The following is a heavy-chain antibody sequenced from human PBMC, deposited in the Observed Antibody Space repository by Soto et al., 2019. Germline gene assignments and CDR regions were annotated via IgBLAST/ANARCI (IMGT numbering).Heavy chain of an antibody. CDR2: FDPEDGET. J-gene: IGHJ6*02. CDR3: AREWVVTILYGMDV. D-gene: IGHD3-3*01. V-gene: IGHV1-24*01. CDR1: GYTLTELS. Sequence: ASVKVSCKVSGYTLTELSMHWVRQAPGKGLEWMGGFDPEDGETIYAQKFQGRVTMTEDTSTDTAYMELRSLRSDDTAVYYCAREWVVTILYGMDVWGQGTTVTVSS.